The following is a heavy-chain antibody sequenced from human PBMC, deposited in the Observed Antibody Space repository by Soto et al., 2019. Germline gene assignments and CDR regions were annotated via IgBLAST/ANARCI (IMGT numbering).Heavy chain of an antibody. CDR1: GFTFSSYA. J-gene: IGHJ3*01. Sequence: QVQLVESGGGVVQPGTSLRLSCVTSGFTFSSYAMHWVRQAPGKGLEWVAGISYNGANENYGDSVKGRLSISRDNSKNTLYLQMNSLRAQDTAVYYCARVRSFDGSPGFDVWGQGTMLTVSP. D-gene: IGHD3-22*01. CDR3: ARVRSFDGSPGFDV. V-gene: IGHV3-30-3*01. CDR2: ISYNGANE.